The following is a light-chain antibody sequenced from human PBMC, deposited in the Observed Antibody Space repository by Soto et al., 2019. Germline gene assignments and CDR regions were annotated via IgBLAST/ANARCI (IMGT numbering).Light chain of an antibody. J-gene: IGKJ2*01. Sequence: EIVLTQSPGTLSLSPGERATLSCRASQSVSSSYLAWYQQKPGQSPRLLIYCASSRATGIPDRFSGSGSGTDFTLTISRLEPEVFAVYYCQQYGSSPPYTFGQGTQLEIK. CDR1: QSVSSSY. CDR3: QQYGSSPPYT. V-gene: IGKV3-20*01. CDR2: CAS.